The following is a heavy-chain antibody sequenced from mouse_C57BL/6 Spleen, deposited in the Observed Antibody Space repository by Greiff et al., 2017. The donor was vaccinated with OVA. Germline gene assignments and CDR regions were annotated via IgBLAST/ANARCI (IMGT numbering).Heavy chain of an antibody. V-gene: IGHV1-55*01. CDR3: AGISYYGNYFYAMDY. D-gene: IGHD2-10*01. Sequence: QVQLQQSGAELVKPGASVKMSCKASGYTFTSYWITWVKQRPGQGLEWIGDIYPGSGSTNYNEKFKSKATLTVDTSSSTAYMQLSSLTSEDSAVYYCAGISYYGNYFYAMDYWGQGTSVTVSS. CDR2: IYPGSGST. CDR1: GYTFTSYW. J-gene: IGHJ4*01.